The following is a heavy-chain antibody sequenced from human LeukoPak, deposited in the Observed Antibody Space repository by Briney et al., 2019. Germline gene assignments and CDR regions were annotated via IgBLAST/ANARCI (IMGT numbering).Heavy chain of an antibody. Sequence: GGSLRLSCAVSGLTFSGSWITWIRQAPGKGLEWVSSISSSSSYIYYADSVKGRFTISRDNAKNSLYLQMNSLRAEDTAVYYCARDVPIGWFDPWGQGTLVTVSS. CDR2: ISSSSSYI. J-gene: IGHJ5*02. V-gene: IGHV3-21*01. CDR3: ARDVPIGWFDP. CDR1: GLTFSGSW. D-gene: IGHD3-16*02.